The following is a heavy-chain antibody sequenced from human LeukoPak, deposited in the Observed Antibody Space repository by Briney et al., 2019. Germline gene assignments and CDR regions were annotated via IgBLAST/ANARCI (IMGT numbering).Heavy chain of an antibody. J-gene: IGHJ5*02. CDR1: GVTVGNNY. V-gene: IGHV3-66*01. Sequence: GGSLRLSCAASGVTVGNNYMIWVRQAPGKGLEWVSHIYSGGATNYADSVKGRFTISRDSSKNTLFLQMNSLRVEDTAIYYCARDPPAVAPGTYAWGQGTLVTVSS. D-gene: IGHD2-2*01. CDR2: IYSGGAT. CDR3: ARDPPAVAPGTYA.